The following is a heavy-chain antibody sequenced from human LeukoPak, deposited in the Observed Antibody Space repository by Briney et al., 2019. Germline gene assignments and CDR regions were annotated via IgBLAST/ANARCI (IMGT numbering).Heavy chain of an antibody. CDR3: AKDNRGDNWNDLAIDY. V-gene: IGHV3-23*01. D-gene: IGHD1-20*01. CDR2: VSGSGGST. J-gene: IGHJ4*02. Sequence: GWSLRLSCAASGFSFSSYAMSWVRQAPGKGLEWVSTVSGSGGSTYYADSMKGRFTISRDNSKNTLYLQMNSLRAEDTAVYYCAKDNRGDNWNDLAIDYWGQGTLVTVSS. CDR1: GFSFSSYA.